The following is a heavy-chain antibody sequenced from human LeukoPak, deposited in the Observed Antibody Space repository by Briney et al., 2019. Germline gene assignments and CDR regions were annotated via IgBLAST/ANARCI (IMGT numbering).Heavy chain of an antibody. CDR1: GFTFSSYG. Sequence: GGSLRLSCAASGFTFSSYGMSWVRQAPGKGLEWVSAISGSGGSTYYADSVKGRFTISRDNFKKTLYLQMNSLRAEDTAVYYCAKDHLAYSSSWYHNGVDWFDPWGQGTLVTVSS. J-gene: IGHJ5*02. CDR2: ISGSGGST. D-gene: IGHD6-13*01. V-gene: IGHV3-23*01. CDR3: AKDHLAYSSSWYHNGVDWFDP.